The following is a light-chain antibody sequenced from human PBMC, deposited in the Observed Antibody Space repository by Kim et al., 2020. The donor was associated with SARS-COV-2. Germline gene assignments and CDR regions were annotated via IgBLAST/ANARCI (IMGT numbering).Light chain of an antibody. V-gene: IGLV3-19*02. Sequence: SSELTQDPAVSVALGQTVSVTCQGDSLRTYFASWYQLKPGRAPLRVIYANNYRPSGIPDRFSGSTSGNTASLTITGTQAEDEADYYCHSWDSSGNHWVFGGGTQLTVL. CDR3: HSWDSSGNHWV. CDR1: SLRTYF. CDR2: ANN. J-gene: IGLJ3*02.